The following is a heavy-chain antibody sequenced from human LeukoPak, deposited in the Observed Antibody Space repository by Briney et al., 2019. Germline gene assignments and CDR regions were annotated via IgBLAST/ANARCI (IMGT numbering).Heavy chain of an antibody. CDR1: GFTLADLS. Sequence: ASVKVSCKVSGFTLADLSMHWVRQAPGKGLECVGGFDRKNGDTIYAQRFRGRVTLTEDTSAGTAYMELSSLSADDTAVYYCATGVYCATTTCPGYQHYYYFMDVWGKGTTVTVSS. J-gene: IGHJ6*03. CDR3: ATGVYCATTTCPGYQHYYYFMDV. V-gene: IGHV1-24*01. D-gene: IGHD2-21*01. CDR2: FDRKNGDT.